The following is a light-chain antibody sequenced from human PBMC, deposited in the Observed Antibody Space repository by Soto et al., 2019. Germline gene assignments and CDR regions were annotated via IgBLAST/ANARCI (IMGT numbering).Light chain of an antibody. J-gene: IGKJ4*01. CDR3: QQYESFSPLT. Sequence: DIQMTQSPSTLSASVGDSVSITCRASQSISTWLAWYQQKPGKAPNLLIYDGSNLGSGVPSRFSGSGSGTEFTLTISSLQRDDFATYYCQQYESFSPLTFGGGTKVDIK. CDR1: QSISTW. V-gene: IGKV1-5*01. CDR2: DGS.